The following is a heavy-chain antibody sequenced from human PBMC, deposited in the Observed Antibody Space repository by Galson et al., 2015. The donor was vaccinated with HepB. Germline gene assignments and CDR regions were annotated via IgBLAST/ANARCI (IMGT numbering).Heavy chain of an antibody. CDR2: IYWDDDK. D-gene: IGHD3-3*01. Sequence: PALVKPTQTLTLTCTFSGFSLSTSGVGVGWIRQPPGKALEWLALIYWDDDKRYSPSLKSRLTITKDTSKNQVVLTMTNMDPVDTATYYCAHTARIDFWSGYLATSRTKNHDNNWFDPWGQGTLVTVSS. CDR1: GFSLSTSGVG. V-gene: IGHV2-5*02. CDR3: AHTARIDFWSGYLATSRTKNHDNNWFDP. J-gene: IGHJ5*02.